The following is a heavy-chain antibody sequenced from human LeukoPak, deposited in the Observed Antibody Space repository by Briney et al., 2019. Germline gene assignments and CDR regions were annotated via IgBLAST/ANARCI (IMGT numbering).Heavy chain of an antibody. CDR2: INPSGGST. Sequence: GASVKVSCKASGYTFTSYYMRWVRQAPGQGLEWMGIINPSGGSTSYAQKFQGRVTMTRDTSTSTVYMELSSLRSEDTAVYYCARDWARSYYYDSRIGNWFDPWGQGTLVTVSS. J-gene: IGHJ5*02. V-gene: IGHV1-46*01. D-gene: IGHD3-22*01. CDR3: ARDWARSYYYDSRIGNWFDP. CDR1: GYTFTSYY.